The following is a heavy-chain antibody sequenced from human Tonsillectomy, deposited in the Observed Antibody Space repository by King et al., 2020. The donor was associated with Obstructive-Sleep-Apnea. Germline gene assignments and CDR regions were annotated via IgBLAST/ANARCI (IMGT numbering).Heavy chain of an antibody. CDR1: GFTFSSYS. V-gene: IGHV3-21*01. J-gene: IGHJ6*02. D-gene: IGHD6-13*01. Sequence: VQLVESGGGLVKPGGSLRLSCAASGFTFSSYSMNWVRQAPGKGLEWVSSISSSSSYIYYADSGKGRFTISRDNAKNSLYLQMNSLRAEDTAVYYCARGGAGIAAAGPLYYYGMDVWGQGTTVTVSS. CDR3: ARGGAGIAAAGPLYYYGMDV. CDR2: ISSSSSYI.